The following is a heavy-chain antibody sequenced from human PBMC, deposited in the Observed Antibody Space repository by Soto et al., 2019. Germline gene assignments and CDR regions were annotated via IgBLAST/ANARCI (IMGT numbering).Heavy chain of an antibody. CDR1: GYTFTAYY. Sequence: ASVKVSCKPSGYTFTAYYIHWVRQAPGQGLEWMGWVDPNSGGTRDAQNFQGRVTMTRDTSTSTVYMELNWLRSDDTALYYCARDHYGPLDYWGQGTLVTVSS. CDR2: VDPNSGGT. J-gene: IGHJ4*02. CDR3: ARDHYGPLDY. V-gene: IGHV1-2*02. D-gene: IGHD3-10*01.